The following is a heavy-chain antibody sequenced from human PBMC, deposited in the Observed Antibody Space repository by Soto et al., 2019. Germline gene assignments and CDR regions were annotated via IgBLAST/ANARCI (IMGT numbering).Heavy chain of an antibody. D-gene: IGHD2-8*01. CDR2: ISSSSSYI. CDR1: GFTFSSYS. J-gene: IGHJ6*02. CDR3: ARDRPGMLGASDYGMDV. V-gene: IGHV3-21*01. Sequence: GGSLRLSCAASGFTFSSYSMNWVRQAPGKGLEWVSSISSSSSYIYYADSVKGRFTTSRENAKNSLYLQMNSLRAEDTAVYCCARDRPGMLGASDYGMDVWGQGTTVTVSS.